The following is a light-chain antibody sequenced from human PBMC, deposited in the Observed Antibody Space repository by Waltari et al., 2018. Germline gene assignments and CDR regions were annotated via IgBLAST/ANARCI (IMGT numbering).Light chain of an antibody. J-gene: IGKJ1*01. CDR2: GAS. CDR1: QRINSN. Sequence: EIVMTQSPATLSVSPGERATLSCRASQRINSNLAWYQQKPGQAPRLLIYGASTRATGIPAMFAGTGSGTEFTLTISSLQSEDFAVYYCQQYNNWPRTFGQGTKVEIK. CDR3: QQYNNWPRT. V-gene: IGKV3-15*01.